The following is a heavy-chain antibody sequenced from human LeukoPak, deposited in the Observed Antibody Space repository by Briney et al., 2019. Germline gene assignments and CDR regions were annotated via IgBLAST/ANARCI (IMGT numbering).Heavy chain of an antibody. CDR3: ARGGNYYGSGSYDY. Sequence: SETLSLTCTVSRGSISDYYWSWIRQPPGEGLEWIGYIYYSGSTNYNPSLKSRVTISVDTSKNQFSLKLSSVTAADTAVYYCARGGNYYGSGSYDYWGQGTLVTVSS. CDR1: RGSISDYY. D-gene: IGHD3-10*01. J-gene: IGHJ4*02. CDR2: IYYSGST. V-gene: IGHV4-59*01.